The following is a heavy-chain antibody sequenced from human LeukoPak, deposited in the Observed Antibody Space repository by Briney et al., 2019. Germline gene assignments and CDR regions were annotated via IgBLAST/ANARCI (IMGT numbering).Heavy chain of an antibody. CDR3: AGTTVTHFDY. CDR2: IYYSGST. J-gene: IGHJ4*02. V-gene: IGHV4-31*11. D-gene: IGHD4-17*01. CDR1: GGSFSGYY. Sequence: PSETLSLTCAVYGGSFSGYYWNWIRQHPGKGLEWIGYIYYSGSTYYNPSLKSRVTISVDTSKNQFSLKLSSVTAADTAVYYCAGTTVTHFDYWGQGTLVTVSS.